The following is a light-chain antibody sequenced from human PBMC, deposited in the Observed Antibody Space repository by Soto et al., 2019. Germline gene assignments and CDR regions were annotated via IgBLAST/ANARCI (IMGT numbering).Light chain of an antibody. Sequence: NFMLTQPHSVSESPGKTVTISCTRSSGSIASNYVQWYQQRPGSGPTTVIDEDNQRPSGVPDRFSGSIDSSSNSASLTISGLKTEDEADYYCQSYDSSNRDVVFGGGTKVTVL. V-gene: IGLV6-57*04. CDR2: EDN. CDR1: SGSIASNY. J-gene: IGLJ2*01. CDR3: QSYDSSNRDVV.